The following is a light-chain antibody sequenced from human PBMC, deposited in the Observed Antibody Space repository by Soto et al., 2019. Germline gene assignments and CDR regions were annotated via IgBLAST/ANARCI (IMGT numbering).Light chain of an antibody. Sequence: DIQLTQSPSFLSASVGDRVTITCRASQGISSYLAWYQQKPGKAPKLLIYAASTLQSGAPSRFSGSGSGTEFTLTISSLEPEDFAVYYCQQRNTWPLTFGGGTKVDIK. CDR2: AAS. CDR3: QQRNTWPLT. J-gene: IGKJ4*01. V-gene: IGKV1-9*01. CDR1: QGISSY.